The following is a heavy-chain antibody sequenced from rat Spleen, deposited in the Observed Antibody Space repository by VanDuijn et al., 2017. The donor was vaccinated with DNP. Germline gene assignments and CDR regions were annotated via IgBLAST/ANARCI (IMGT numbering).Heavy chain of an antibody. Sequence: EVQLVESGGGLVQPGRSLKLSCAASGFIFSDHDMAWVRQAPAKGLEWVASISYEGSSSYYGDSVKGRFTMSRDNANGTLYLQMNSLRSEDMATYYCVRWYNSGSYFDYWGQGVMVTVSS. CDR2: ISYEGSSS. CDR3: VRWYNSGSYFDY. CDR1: GFIFSDHD. D-gene: IGHD4-3*01. V-gene: IGHV5-22*01. J-gene: IGHJ2*01.